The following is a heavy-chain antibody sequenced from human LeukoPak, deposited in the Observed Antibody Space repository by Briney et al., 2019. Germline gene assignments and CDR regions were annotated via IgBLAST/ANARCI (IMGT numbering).Heavy chain of an antibody. D-gene: IGHD1-26*01. J-gene: IGHJ3*02. CDR3: ARDLEWEQHNAFDI. Sequence: ASVKVSCKASGYSFTNYGISWVRQAPGQGLEWMGWISAYNGNTNYAQKLQGRVTMTTDTSTSTAYMELRSLRSDDTAVYYCARDLEWEQHNAFDIWGQGTMVTVSS. CDR2: ISAYNGNT. CDR1: GYSFTNYG. V-gene: IGHV1-18*01.